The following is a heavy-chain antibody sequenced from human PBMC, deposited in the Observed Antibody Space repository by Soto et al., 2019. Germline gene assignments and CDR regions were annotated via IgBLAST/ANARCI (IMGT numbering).Heavy chain of an antibody. CDR2: INYSGTT. D-gene: IGHD2-2*01. CDR3: ARRRGGHYIVVDFDY. V-gene: IGHV4-39*01. CDR1: GGSISSSFYY. J-gene: IGHJ4*02. Sequence: QLQLQESGPGLVKPSETLSLTCTVSGGSISSSFYYWGWIRQPPGKGLEWIGSINYSGTTYYNPSLKSRVTISVDTSKNQFSLKLTSVTATDTAVYYCARRRGGHYIVVDFDYWGQGTLVTVSS.